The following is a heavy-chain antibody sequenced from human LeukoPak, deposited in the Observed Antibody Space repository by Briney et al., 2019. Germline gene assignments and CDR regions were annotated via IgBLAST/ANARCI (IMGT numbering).Heavy chain of an antibody. V-gene: IGHV3-33*01. Sequence: RPGGSRRLSGSASGFTSSKYGFHWSRQPPAKGLNCLAIIWYDGISKYYADTVKGRFTISRDNSNNTVFLQMDSLRAEDTAVYYCARDQSGSGTFGDFWGQGTLVSVSS. D-gene: IGHD3-10*01. CDR1: GFTSSKYG. CDR2: IWYDGISK. CDR3: ARDQSGSGTFGDF. J-gene: IGHJ4*02.